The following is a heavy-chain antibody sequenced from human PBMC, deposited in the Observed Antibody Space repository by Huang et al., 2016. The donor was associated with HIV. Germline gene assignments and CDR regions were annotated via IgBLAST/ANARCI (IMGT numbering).Heavy chain of an antibody. Sequence: EVQLVQSGAGVKKPGESLRISCKAAGYNFIDSWLGWVRQMPGKGLEWMGVIYPGDSETRYSPFFEGQVTISVDKSINTAYLQWSSLKAADTATYYCARGDSFQYWGQGTLVTVSS. D-gene: IGHD3-16*01. J-gene: IGHJ1*01. V-gene: IGHV5-51*01. CDR2: IYPGDSET. CDR3: ARGDSFQY. CDR1: GYNFIDSW.